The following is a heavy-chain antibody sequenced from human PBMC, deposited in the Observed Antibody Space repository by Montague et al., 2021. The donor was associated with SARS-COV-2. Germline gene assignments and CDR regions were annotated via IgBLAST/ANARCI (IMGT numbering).Heavy chain of an antibody. J-gene: IGHJ4*02. CDR1: GGSISSYY. CDR2: IYDSGST. V-gene: IGHV4-59*08. D-gene: IGHD1-1*01. CDR3: ARHRRSRYGNFDY. Sequence: SETLSLTCTVSGGSISSYYWSWIRQPPGKGLEWIGYIYDSGSTNYKSSLKSRVTISVDTSKNQFSLKLNSVTAADTAVCYCARHRRSRYGNFDYWGQGTLVTVSS.